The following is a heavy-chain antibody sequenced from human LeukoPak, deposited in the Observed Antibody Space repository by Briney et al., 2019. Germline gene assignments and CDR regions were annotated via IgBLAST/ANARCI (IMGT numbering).Heavy chain of an antibody. CDR3: GRVGGRSVAAKGDAFDI. J-gene: IGHJ3*02. CDR2: ISSGSTYM. Sequence: LVKPSETLSLTCTVSGDSISSYYWSWIRQAPGKGLEWVSSISSGSTYMYYADSVKGRFTISRDNARNSMYLQMNSLRAEDTAVYYCGRVGGRSVAAKGDAFDIWGQGTMVTVSS. V-gene: IGHV3-21*01. D-gene: IGHD6-6*01. CDR1: GDSISSYY.